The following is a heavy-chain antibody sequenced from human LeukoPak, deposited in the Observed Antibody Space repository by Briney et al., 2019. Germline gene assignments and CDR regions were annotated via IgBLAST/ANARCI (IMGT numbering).Heavy chain of an antibody. J-gene: IGHJ4*02. CDR1: GFTFSNAW. CDR3: TTIGTY. CDR2: IKSKIDGGTT. Sequence: GGSLRLSCAASGFTFSNAWMSWVRQAPGKGLEWVGRIKSKIDGGTTDYAAPVKGRFTISRDDSKNTLYLQMNSLKTEDTAVYYCTTIGTYWGQGTLVTVSS. V-gene: IGHV3-15*01.